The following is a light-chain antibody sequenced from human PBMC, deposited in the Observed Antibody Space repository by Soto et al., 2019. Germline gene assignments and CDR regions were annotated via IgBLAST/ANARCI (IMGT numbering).Light chain of an antibody. CDR3: QHYNSYSEA. CDR1: QTISSW. V-gene: IGKV1-5*03. J-gene: IGKJ1*01. CDR2: KAS. Sequence: DIQMTQSPATLSVSVRDRVTITCLASQTISSWLAWYQQKPGKAPKLLIYKASTLKSGVPSRFSGSGSGTEFTLTISSLQPDDFATYYCQHYNSYSEAFGQGTKV.